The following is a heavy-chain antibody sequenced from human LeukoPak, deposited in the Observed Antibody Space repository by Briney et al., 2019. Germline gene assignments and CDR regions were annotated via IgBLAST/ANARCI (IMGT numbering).Heavy chain of an antibody. CDR1: GYTFTGYY. CDR3: ARYSSSWWHYYYYMDV. CDR2: INPNSGGT. V-gene: IGHV1-2*02. D-gene: IGHD6-13*01. Sequence: ASVTVSCRASGYTFTGYYMHWVRQAHGQGLEWMGWINPNSGGTNYAQKLQGRVTMTTDTSTSTAYMELRSLRSDDTAVYYCARYSSSWWHYYYYMDVWGKGTTVTVSS. J-gene: IGHJ6*03.